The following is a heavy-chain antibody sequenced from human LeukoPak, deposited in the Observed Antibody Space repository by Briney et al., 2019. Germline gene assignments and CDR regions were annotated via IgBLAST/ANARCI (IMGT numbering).Heavy chain of an antibody. V-gene: IGHV3-30*02. CDR3: AQDRDGGNFYSDY. J-gene: IGHJ4*02. D-gene: IGHD4-23*01. Sequence: GGSLRLSCAASGFTFRSFGMHWVRQAPGKGLEWVSFIRSDGRATDYADSVKGRLTISRDNSRNTLYVQMNSLRDEDTAIYYCAQDRDGGNFYSDYWGQGILVTVSS. CDR1: GFTFRSFG. CDR2: IRSDGRAT.